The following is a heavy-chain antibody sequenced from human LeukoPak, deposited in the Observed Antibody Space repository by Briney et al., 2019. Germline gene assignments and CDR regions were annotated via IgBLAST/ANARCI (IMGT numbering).Heavy chain of an antibody. CDR2: TYYGGRT. CDR3: VAGKGGYTVDY. D-gene: IGHD5-12*01. CDR1: GGSLSRGGDY. J-gene: IGHJ4*02. V-gene: IGHV4-31*03. Sequence: SETLSLTCTVSGGSLSRGGDYWTWIRQHPGKGLEWIGNTYYGGRTYCNPSLQSRGTLSKVPSKNQSAMKLPSVTAAGTAVSYCVAGKGGYTVDYWGQGALVT.